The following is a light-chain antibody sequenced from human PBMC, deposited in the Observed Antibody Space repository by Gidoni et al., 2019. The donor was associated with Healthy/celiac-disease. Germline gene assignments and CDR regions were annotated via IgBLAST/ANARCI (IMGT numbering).Light chain of an antibody. CDR2: GAS. V-gene: IGKV3-20*01. CDR3: QQYGSSPIL. J-gene: IGKJ1*01. Sequence: EIVFTQSPGPLSLSPGERATLSCRASQSVSSSYLAWYQQKPGQAPRLLIYGASSRATGIPDRFSGSGSGTDFTLTISRLEPEDVAVYYCQQYGSSPILFGQXTKVEIK. CDR1: QSVSSSY.